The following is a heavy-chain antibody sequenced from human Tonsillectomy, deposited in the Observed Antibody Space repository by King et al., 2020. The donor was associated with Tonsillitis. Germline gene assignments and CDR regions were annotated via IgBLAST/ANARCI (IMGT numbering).Heavy chain of an antibody. J-gene: IGHJ4*02. Sequence: QLVESGGGLVKPGGSLRLSCAASGFTFSSYSMNWVRQSPGKGLEWVSSISSRSSYIYYADSVKGRFTISRDNAKNSLYLQMNSLRAEDTAVYYCARDPPIAVAGMGFYWGQGTLVTVSS. CDR2: ISSRSSYI. CDR1: GFTFSSYS. CDR3: ARDPPIAVAGMGFY. V-gene: IGHV3-21*01. D-gene: IGHD6-19*01.